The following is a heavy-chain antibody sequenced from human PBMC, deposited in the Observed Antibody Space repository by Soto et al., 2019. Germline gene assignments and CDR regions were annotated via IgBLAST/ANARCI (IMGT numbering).Heavy chain of an antibody. D-gene: IGHD3-16*02. CDR2: INHSGST. CDR3: ASHRGSWGSFRYRWFDP. V-gene: IGHV4-34*01. CDR1: GGSFSGYY. J-gene: IGHJ5*02. Sequence: SETLSLTCAVYGGSFSGYYWSWIRQPPGKGLEWIGEINHSGSTNYNPSLKSRVTISVDTSKNQFSMTLNSVPAADTAVYSCASHRGSWGSFRYRWFDPWGQGTVVTV.